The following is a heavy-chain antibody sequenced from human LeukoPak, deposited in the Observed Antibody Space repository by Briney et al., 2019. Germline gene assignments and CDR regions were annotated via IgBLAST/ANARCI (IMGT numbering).Heavy chain of an antibody. V-gene: IGHV3-7*03. J-gene: IGHJ4*02. Sequence: GGSLRLSCVASGFTFSSSWMSWVRQAPGKGLEWVANIKHDGSETNYVDSVKGRFTISRDNAKDSMYLQMNSLGADDTAVYYCGSLYWGQGTLVTVPS. CDR3: GSLY. CDR2: IKHDGSET. CDR1: GFTFSSSW.